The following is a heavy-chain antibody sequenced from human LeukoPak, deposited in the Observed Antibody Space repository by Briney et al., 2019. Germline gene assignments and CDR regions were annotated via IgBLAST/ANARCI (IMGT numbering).Heavy chain of an antibody. Sequence: PSETLSLTCAVYGGSFSGYYWSRIRQPPGKGLEWIGEINHSGSTNYNPSLKSRVTISVDTSKNQFSLKLSSVTAADTAVYYCARQHCSSTSCYFDYWGQGTLVTVSS. J-gene: IGHJ4*02. CDR1: GGSFSGYY. V-gene: IGHV4-34*01. CDR3: ARQHCSSTSCYFDY. D-gene: IGHD2-2*01. CDR2: INHSGST.